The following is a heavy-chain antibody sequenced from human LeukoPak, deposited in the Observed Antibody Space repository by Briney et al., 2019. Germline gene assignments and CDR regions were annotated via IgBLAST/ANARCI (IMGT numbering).Heavy chain of an antibody. CDR1: GYTFNSFD. Sequence: GASVKVSCKASGYTFNSFDINWVRQAPGQGLEWMGWINTYNGDTNYAQNLQGRVTMTTDASTSTAYMELRSLRSDDTAVYYCPRDDRIVTPTIDDYWGQGTLVTVSS. J-gene: IGHJ4*02. D-gene: IGHD1-26*01. V-gene: IGHV1-18*01. CDR2: INTYNGDT. CDR3: PRDDRIVTPTIDDY.